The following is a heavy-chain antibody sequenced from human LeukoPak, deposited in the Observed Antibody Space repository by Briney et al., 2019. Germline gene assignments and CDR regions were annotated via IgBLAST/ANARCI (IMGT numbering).Heavy chain of an antibody. CDR2: ISYHGINE. V-gene: IGHV3-30*18. CDR1: GFTFSTYW. Sequence: GGSLRLSCTASGFTFSTYWMSWVRQAPGKGLEWMAVISYHGINEYYADSVKGRFTISRDNSKSMLHLQMNSLRPEDTAVYYCAKVRWDNSGWYYLDTWGQGTLLTVSS. J-gene: IGHJ4*02. D-gene: IGHD6-19*01. CDR3: AKVRWDNSGWYYLDT.